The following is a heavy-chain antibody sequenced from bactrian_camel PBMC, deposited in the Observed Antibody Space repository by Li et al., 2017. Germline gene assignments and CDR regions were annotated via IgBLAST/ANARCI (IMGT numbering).Heavy chain of an antibody. CDR3: AARGDVYCSGGFLVARYNF. Sequence: HVQLVESGGDWVQTGGSLRLSCEVSGFTIITGRLGWFRQRPGNEREGVASMNAYGRIVYADSVQGRFTISKDNANNTLYLQMNNLKPEDTARYYCAARGDVYCSGGFLVARYNFWGQGTQVTVS. J-gene: IGHJ4*01. CDR1: GFTIITGR. V-gene: IGHV3S53*01. D-gene: IGHD2*01. CDR2: MNAYGRI.